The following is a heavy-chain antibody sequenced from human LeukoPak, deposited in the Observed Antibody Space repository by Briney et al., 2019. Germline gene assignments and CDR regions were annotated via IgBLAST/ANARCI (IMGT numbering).Heavy chain of an antibody. CDR2: ISGSGGST. Sequence: GGSLRLSCAASGFTFSSYAMSWVRQALGKGLEWVSGISGSGGSTYYADSVKGRFTISRDNSKNTLYLQMNSLRAEDTAVYYCAKDLYSSGWYRGVDYWGQGTLVTVSS. CDR1: GFTFSSYA. J-gene: IGHJ4*02. CDR3: AKDLYSSGWYRGVDY. D-gene: IGHD6-19*01. V-gene: IGHV3-23*01.